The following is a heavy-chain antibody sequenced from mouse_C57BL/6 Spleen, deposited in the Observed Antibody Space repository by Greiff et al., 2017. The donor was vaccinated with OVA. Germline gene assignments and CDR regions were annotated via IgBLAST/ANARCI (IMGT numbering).Heavy chain of an antibody. CDR2: IDPSDSYT. CDR1: GYTFTSYW. J-gene: IGHJ1*03. CDR3: ATYSNYGYFDV. D-gene: IGHD2-5*01. V-gene: IGHV1-69*01. Sequence: QVQLQQPGAELVMPGASVKLSCKASGYTFTSYWMHWVKQRPGQGLEWIGEIDPSDSYTNYNQKFKGKSTLTVDKSSSTAYMQVSSLTSEDSAVYYCATYSNYGYFDVWGTGTTVTVSS.